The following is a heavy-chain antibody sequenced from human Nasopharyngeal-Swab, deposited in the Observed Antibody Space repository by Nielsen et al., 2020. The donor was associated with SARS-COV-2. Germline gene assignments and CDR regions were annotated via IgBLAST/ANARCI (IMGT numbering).Heavy chain of an antibody. CDR2: ISSSGSTI. CDR1: GFTFSSYE. V-gene: IGHV3-48*03. CDR3: ARGGGGGYGDYYYYGMDV. D-gene: IGHD1-26*01. J-gene: IGHJ6*02. Sequence: GGSLRLSCAASGFTFSSYEMNWVRQAPGKGLEWVSYISSSGSTIYYADSVKGRFTISRDNAKNSLYLQMNSQRAEDTAVYYCARGGGGGYGDYYYYGMDVWGQGTTVTVSS.